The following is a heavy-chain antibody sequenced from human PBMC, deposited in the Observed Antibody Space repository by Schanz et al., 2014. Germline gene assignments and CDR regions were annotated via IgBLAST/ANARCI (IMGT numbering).Heavy chain of an antibody. CDR3: AREDLTVVPAAIYYYFDY. D-gene: IGHD2-2*01. J-gene: IGHJ4*02. V-gene: IGHV3-48*01. CDR2: IKISGDV. Sequence: EVQLVESGGGLVQSGGSLRLSCAASGFSFSDYSMNWVRQAPGKGLEWISYIKISGDVFYTDSVKGRFTISRDNSKNTLHLQMNSLRAEDTAFYYCAREDLTVVPAAIYYYFDYWGQGTLVTVSS. CDR1: GFSFSDYS.